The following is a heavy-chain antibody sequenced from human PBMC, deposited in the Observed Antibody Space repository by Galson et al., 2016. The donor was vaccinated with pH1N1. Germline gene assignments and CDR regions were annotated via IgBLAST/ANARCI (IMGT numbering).Heavy chain of an antibody. CDR2: ISLDSSNK. CDR3: ARDSSLWSAEWELFDY. CDR1: GFAFSSYE. V-gene: IGHV3-30*03. Sequence: SLRLSCAASGFAFSSYEMNWARQAPGQGLEWVAFISLDSSNKYYVASVRGRFTVSRDNSTNTLFLQINSLRAEDTAIYYCARDSSLWSAEWELFDYWGQGTLVTVSS. J-gene: IGHJ4*02. D-gene: IGHD1-26*01.